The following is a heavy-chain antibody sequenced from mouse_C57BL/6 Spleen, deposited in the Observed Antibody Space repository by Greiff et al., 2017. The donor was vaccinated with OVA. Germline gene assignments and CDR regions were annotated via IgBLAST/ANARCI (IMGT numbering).Heavy chain of an antibody. CDR3: ERGTGYYAMDY. CDR2: INPNNGGT. V-gene: IGHV1-22*01. D-gene: IGHD4-1*01. J-gene: IGHJ4*01. CDR1: GYTFTDYN. Sequence: EVQLVESGPELVKPGASVKMSCKASGYTFTDYNMHWVKQSHGKSLEWIGYINPNNGGTSYNQKFKGKATLTVNKSSSTAYMELRSLTSEDSAVYYCERGTGYYAMDYWGQGTSVTVSS.